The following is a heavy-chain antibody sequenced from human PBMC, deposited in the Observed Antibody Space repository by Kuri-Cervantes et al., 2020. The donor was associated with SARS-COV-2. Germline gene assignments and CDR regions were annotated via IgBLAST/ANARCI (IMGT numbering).Heavy chain of an antibody. CDR3: ARDRGDFWSGSINY. CDR2: ISSSSSTI. Sequence: GESLKISCAASGFTVSSNYMSWVRQAPGKGLEWASYISSSSSTIYYADSVKGRFTISRDNAKNSLYLQMNSLRAEDTAVYYCARDRGDFWSGSINYWGQGTLVTVSS. J-gene: IGHJ4*02. D-gene: IGHD3-3*01. CDR1: GFTVSSNY. V-gene: IGHV3-48*01.